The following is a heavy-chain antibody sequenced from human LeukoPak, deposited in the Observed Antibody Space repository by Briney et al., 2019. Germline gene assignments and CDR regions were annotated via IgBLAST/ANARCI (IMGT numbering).Heavy chain of an antibody. CDR3: ARTSKVTSAMDI. Sequence: PGRSLRLSCAASGFTFSTYDLHWVRQPTGKGLEWVSNINAAGNTYYPASVKGRFTISRENAKNSVYLQMNNVRAGDTAVYYCARTSKVTSAMDIWGQGTMVTVSS. V-gene: IGHV3-13*04. CDR1: GFTFSTYD. D-gene: IGHD4-23*01. CDR2: INAAGNT. J-gene: IGHJ3*02.